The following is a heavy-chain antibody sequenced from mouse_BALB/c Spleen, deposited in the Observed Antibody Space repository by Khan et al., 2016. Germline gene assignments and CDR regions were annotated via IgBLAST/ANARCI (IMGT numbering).Heavy chain of an antibody. V-gene: IGHV9-3*02. J-gene: IGHJ4*01. D-gene: IGHD2-2*01. CDR2: INTNTGEP. Sequence: QIQLVQSGPELKKPGETVKISCKASGYTFTNYGMNWVKQAPGKGLKWMGWINTNTGEPTYAEEFKGRFAFSLDTSASTAYLQINNLKNEDTATYLLASRDLYYGYDGESMDYWGQGTSVTVSS. CDR3: ASRDLYYGYDGESMDY. CDR1: GYTFTNYG.